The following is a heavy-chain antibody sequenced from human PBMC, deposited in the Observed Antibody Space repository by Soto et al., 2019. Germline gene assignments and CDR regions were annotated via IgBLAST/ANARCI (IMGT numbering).Heavy chain of an antibody. J-gene: IGHJ4*02. CDR1: GGTFSSYA. CDR3: ARSTYDSSGYYPFDY. V-gene: IGHV1-69*13. D-gene: IGHD3-22*01. Sequence: SVKVSCKASGGTFSSYAIIWVRQAPGQGLEWMGGIIPIFGTANYAQKFQGRVTITADESTSTAYMELSSLRSEDTAVYYCARSTYDSSGYYPFDYWGQGTLVTVSS. CDR2: IIPIFGTA.